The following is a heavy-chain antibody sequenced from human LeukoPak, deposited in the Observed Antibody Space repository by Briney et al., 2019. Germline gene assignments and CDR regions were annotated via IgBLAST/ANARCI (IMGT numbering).Heavy chain of an antibody. V-gene: IGHV1-8*01. J-gene: IGHJ3*02. CDR1: GYTFTSYD. CDR2: MNPNSGNT. CDR3: ARVGIRFLEWLLYRSAFDI. Sequence: ASVKDSCKASGYTFTSYDINWVRQATGQGLEWMGWMNPNSGNTGYAQKFQGRVTMTRNTSISTAYMELSSLRSEDTAVYYCARVGIRFLEWLLYRSAFDIWGQGTMVTVSS. D-gene: IGHD3-3*01.